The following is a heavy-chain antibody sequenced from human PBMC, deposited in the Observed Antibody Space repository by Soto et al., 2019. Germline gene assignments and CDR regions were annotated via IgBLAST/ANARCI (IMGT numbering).Heavy chain of an antibody. D-gene: IGHD2-21*01. CDR2: INTAGGT. J-gene: IGHJ4*02. Sequence: GGSLRLSCASSGFTFGIYDMHWVRQATGKGLEWVSTINTAGGTYSPGSVKGRFTISRENAKNSLYLQMNSLRVDDTAVYFCVRGRDSGLYYFDSWGQGTLVTVSS. V-gene: IGHV3-13*01. CDR1: GFTFGIYD. CDR3: VRGRDSGLYYFDS.